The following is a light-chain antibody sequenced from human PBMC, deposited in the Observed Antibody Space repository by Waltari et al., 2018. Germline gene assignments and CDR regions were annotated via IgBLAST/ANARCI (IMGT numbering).Light chain of an antibody. V-gene: IGKV1-5*03. CDR2: KAA. J-gene: IGKJ4*01. Sequence: DIQMTQSPCTLSGSVRARVPITCRARQSISKLAWYQQKPGKAPNLLIYKAATLQSGVPSRFSGSGYGTEFTLTISSLQPDDFATYYCQQYNSYPLTFGGGTKVEIK. CDR3: QQYNSYPLT. CDR1: QSISK.